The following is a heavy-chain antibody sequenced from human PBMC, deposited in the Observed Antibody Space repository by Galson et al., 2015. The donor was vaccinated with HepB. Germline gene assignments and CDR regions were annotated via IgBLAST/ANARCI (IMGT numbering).Heavy chain of an antibody. CDR2: IYHSGST. CDR1: GGSISSGGYS. Sequence: TLSLTCAVSGGSISSGGYSWSWIRQPPGKGLEWIGYIYHSGSTYYNPSLKSRVTISVDRSKNQFSLNLSSVTAADTAVYYCARTESGGHYYFDYWGQGTLVTVSS. D-gene: IGHD3-10*01. CDR3: ARTESGGHYYFDY. J-gene: IGHJ4*02. V-gene: IGHV4-30-2*01.